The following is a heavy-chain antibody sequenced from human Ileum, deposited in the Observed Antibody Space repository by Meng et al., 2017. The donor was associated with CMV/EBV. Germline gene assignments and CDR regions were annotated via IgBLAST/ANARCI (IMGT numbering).Heavy chain of an antibody. J-gene: IGHJ4*02. D-gene: IGHD1-26*01. CDR1: GFTFSSYA. CDR3: AKASSLRGDGSYKLALDS. CDR2: IRGSGGST. V-gene: IGHV3-23*01. Sequence: GESLKISCAASGFTFSSYAMTWVRQAPGKGLEWVSVIRGSGGSTYYADSVKGRFTISRDNSKSTLYLQMNSLRADDTAVYFCAKASSLRGDGSYKLALDSWGQGTLVTGSS.